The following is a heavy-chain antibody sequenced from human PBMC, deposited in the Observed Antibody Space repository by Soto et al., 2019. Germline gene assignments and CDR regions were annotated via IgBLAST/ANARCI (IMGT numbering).Heavy chain of an antibody. D-gene: IGHD5-18*01. CDR1: GYTFTSYG. CDR3: ARASFTHKAMVTWALDI. J-gene: IGHJ3*02. Sequence: GQLVQSGAEVKRPGASVKVSCRASGYTFTSYGISWVRQAPGQGLEWMGWISSYNGDTKLSQKFEARVSMTTDASTNTAYMELRSLRSADTADYFCARASFTHKAMVTWALDIWGQGTMVTVSS. V-gene: IGHV1-18*01. CDR2: ISSYNGDT.